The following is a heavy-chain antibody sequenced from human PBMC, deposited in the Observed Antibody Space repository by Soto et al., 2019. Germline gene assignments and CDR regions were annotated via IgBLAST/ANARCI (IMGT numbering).Heavy chain of an antibody. CDR2: FDPEDGET. J-gene: IGHJ5*02. CDR1: GYTITEVS. Sequence: ALVKVSCKVSGYTITEVSMHWVRQAPGKGLEWMGGFDPEDGETIYAQKFQGRVTMTEDTSTDTAYMELSSLRSEDTAVYYCATGPERWFDPWGQGTLVTVSS. V-gene: IGHV1-24*01. CDR3: ATGPERWFDP.